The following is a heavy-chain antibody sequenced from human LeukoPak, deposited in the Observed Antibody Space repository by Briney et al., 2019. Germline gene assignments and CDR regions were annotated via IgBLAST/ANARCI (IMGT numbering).Heavy chain of an antibody. CDR3: AKSPRGARYCSGGSCFRNYFDY. D-gene: IGHD2-15*01. V-gene: IGHV3-48*01. CDR2: IRSSSSTI. Sequence: GGSLRLSCAASGFTFSSYSMNWVRQAPGKGLEWASYIRSSSSTIYYADSVKGRFTISRDNAKNSLYLQMNSLRAEDTAVYYCAKSPRGARYCSGGSCFRNYFDYWGQGTLVTVSS. CDR1: GFTFSSYS. J-gene: IGHJ4*02.